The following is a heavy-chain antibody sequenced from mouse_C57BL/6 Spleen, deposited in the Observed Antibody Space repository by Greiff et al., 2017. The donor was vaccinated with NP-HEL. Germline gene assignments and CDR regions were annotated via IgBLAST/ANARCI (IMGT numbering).Heavy chain of an antibody. Sequence: QVQLQQPGAELVMPGASVKLSCKASGYTFTSYWMHWVKQRPGQGLEWIGEIDPSDSYTNYNQKFKGKSTLTVDKSSSTAYMQLSSLTSEDSAVYYGARGHYYGSSHWYFDVWGTGTTVTVSS. CDR2: IDPSDSYT. J-gene: IGHJ1*03. D-gene: IGHD1-1*01. CDR3: ARGHYYGSSHWYFDV. CDR1: GYTFTSYW. V-gene: IGHV1-69*01.